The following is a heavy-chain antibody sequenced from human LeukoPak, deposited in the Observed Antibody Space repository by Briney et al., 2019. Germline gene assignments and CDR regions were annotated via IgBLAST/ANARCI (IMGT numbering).Heavy chain of an antibody. CDR2: ISSSSSTI. D-gene: IGHD3-22*01. CDR1: GFTFSSYA. CDR3: ARDRGYYYDSSGYYP. V-gene: IGHV3-48*04. J-gene: IGHJ5*02. Sequence: AGGSLRLSCAASGFTFSSYAMNWVRQAPGKGLEWVSYISSSSSTIYYADSVKGRFTISRDNAKNSLYLQMNSLRAEDTAVYYCARDRGYYYDSSGYYPWGQGTLVTVSS.